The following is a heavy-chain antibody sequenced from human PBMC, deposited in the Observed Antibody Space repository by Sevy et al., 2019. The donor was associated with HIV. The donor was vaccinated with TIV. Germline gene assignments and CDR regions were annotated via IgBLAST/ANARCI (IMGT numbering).Heavy chain of an antibody. Sequence: GGSLRLSCAGSGFTFRLYVMHWVRQAPGRGLEWVAMISYEGSSKLYADSVKGRFTSSRDNSNNTLYLQMNSLRAEDTAMYYCAKEITVAGAFEYHFGLDVWGQGTTVTVSS. V-gene: IGHV3-30*18. CDR2: ISYEGSSK. CDR3: AKEITVAGAFEYHFGLDV. D-gene: IGHD1-20*01. J-gene: IGHJ6*02. CDR1: GFTFRLYV.